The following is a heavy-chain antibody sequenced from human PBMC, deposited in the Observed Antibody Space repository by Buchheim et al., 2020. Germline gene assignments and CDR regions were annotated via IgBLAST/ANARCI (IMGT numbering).Heavy chain of an antibody. V-gene: IGHV3-30-3*01. CDR2: ISYDGSNK. Sequence: QVQLVESGGGVVQPGRSLRLSCAASGFTFSSYAMHWVRQAPGKGLEWVAVISYDGSNKYYADSVKGRFTISRDNSKNTLYLQMNSLRAEDTAVYYCARDAGPWYYYDSSGYKAAFAFDIWGQGT. CDR3: ARDAGPWYYYDSSGYKAAFAFDI. D-gene: IGHD3-22*01. J-gene: IGHJ3*02. CDR1: GFTFSSYA.